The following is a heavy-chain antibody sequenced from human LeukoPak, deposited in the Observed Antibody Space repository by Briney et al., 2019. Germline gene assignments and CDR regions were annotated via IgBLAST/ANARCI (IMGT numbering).Heavy chain of an antibody. CDR2: ISGSGGST. Sequence: PGGSLRLSCTGSGFSFDRHWMHWVRQAPGKGLEWVSAISGSGGSTYYADSVKGRFTISRDNSKNTLYLQMNSLRAEDTAVYYCAKAPRGTAMAHFDYWGQGTLVTVSS. CDR3: AKAPRGTAMAHFDY. CDR1: GFSFDRHW. J-gene: IGHJ4*02. V-gene: IGHV3-23*01. D-gene: IGHD5-18*01.